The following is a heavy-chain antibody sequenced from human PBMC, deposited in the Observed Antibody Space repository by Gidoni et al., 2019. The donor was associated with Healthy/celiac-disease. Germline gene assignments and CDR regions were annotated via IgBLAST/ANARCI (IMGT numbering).Heavy chain of an antibody. CDR2: IYYSGST. Sequence: QVQLQESGPGLVKPSETLSLTCTVSGGSISSYYWSWIRQPPGKGLEWIGYIYYSGSTNYNPSLKSRDTISVDTSKNQFSLKLSSVTAADTAVYYCATGYSYGMDVWGQGTTVTVSS. D-gene: IGHD5-18*01. CDR1: GGSISSYY. J-gene: IGHJ6*02. CDR3: ATGYSYGMDV. V-gene: IGHV4-59*01.